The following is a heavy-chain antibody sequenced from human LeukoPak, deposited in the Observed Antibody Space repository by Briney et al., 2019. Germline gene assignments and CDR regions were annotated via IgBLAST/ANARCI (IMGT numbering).Heavy chain of an antibody. V-gene: IGHV4-34*01. CDR1: GGSFSGYS. Sequence: SETLSLTCAVYGGSFSGYSWSWIRQPPGKGLEWIGEINHSGSTNYNPSLKSRVTISVDTSKKQFSLKLSSVTAADTAVYYCARLGYSRGYYGEAYWGQGTLVTVSS. D-gene: IGHD3-22*01. CDR3: ARLGYSRGYYGEAY. CDR2: INHSGST. J-gene: IGHJ4*02.